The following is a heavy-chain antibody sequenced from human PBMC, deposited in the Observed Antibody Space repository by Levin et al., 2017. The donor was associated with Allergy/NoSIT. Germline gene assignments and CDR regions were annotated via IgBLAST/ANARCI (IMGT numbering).Heavy chain of an antibody. D-gene: IGHD3-3*01. Sequence: GESLKISCKASGDTFTGYYMHWVRQAPGQGLEWMGRINPNSGGTNYAQKFQGRVTMTRDTSISTAYMELSRLRSDDTAVYYCARSTIFGVIYYLDYWGQGTLVTVSS. V-gene: IGHV1-2*06. CDR3: ARSTIFGVIYYLDY. CDR1: GDTFTGYY. CDR2: INPNSGGT. J-gene: IGHJ4*02.